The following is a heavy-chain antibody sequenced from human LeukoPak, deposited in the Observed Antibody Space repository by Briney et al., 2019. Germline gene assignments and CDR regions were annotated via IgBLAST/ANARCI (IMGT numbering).Heavy chain of an antibody. Sequence: GESLKISCKGSGYSFSTYWINWVRQMPGKGLEWMGRIDLSDSYTNYSPSIQGHVTISADKSVSTAYLQWSSLKASDTAMYYCARGWGAFTFFDYWGQGTLVTVSS. J-gene: IGHJ4*02. CDR1: GYSFSTYW. CDR3: ARGWGAFTFFDY. D-gene: IGHD6-19*01. CDR2: IDLSDSYT. V-gene: IGHV5-10-1*01.